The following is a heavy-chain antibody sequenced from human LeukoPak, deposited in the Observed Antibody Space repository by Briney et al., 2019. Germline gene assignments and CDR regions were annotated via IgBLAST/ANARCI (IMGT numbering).Heavy chain of an antibody. D-gene: IGHD4-23*01. CDR2: ISPYNGNT. Sequence: ASVMVSCKASGYTFISYGISWVRLAPGQGLEWMGWISPYNGNTNYAQKLQGRVTMTTDTSTSTAYMELRSLRSDDTAVYYCAREEYGGNSLYWGQGTLVTVSS. J-gene: IGHJ4*02. V-gene: IGHV1-18*01. CDR3: AREEYGGNSLY. CDR1: GYTFISYG.